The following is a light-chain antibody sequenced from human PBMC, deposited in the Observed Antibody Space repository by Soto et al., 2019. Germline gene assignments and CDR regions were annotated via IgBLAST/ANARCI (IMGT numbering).Light chain of an antibody. CDR2: QVT. CDR3: SSYTDSSNYV. J-gene: IGLJ1*01. CDR1: SSDLAIYNY. Sequence: QSVLTQPASVSGSPGQSITISCTGTSSDLAIYNYVSWYQPQPGKPPKLMIYQVTNRTSGVSNRFSGSRSGNTSSLTISVLQAEDAADYYCSSYTDSSNYVFGTGTKLTVL. V-gene: IGLV2-14*01.